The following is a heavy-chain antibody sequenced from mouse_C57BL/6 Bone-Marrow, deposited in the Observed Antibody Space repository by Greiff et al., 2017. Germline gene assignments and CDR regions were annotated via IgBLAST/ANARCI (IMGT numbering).Heavy chain of an antibody. CDR1: GFNIKDDY. CDR2: IDPENGAT. CDR3: STPTGGYYGGLGY. J-gene: IGHJ2*01. V-gene: IGHV14-4*01. D-gene: IGHD2-3*01. Sequence: VQLQQSGAELVRPGASVKLSCTASGFNIKDDYMHWVKQRPEQGLAWIGWIDPENGATDYASQFPGKAIITAYTSSNTAYLLLSLLTSEETADYYGSTPTGGYYGGLGYWGQGTTLTVSS.